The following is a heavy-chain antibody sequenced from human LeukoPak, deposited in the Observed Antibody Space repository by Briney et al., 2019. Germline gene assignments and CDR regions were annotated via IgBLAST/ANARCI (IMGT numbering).Heavy chain of an antibody. D-gene: IGHD6-13*01. Sequence: GGSLGLSCAASGFTFSSYAMSWVRQAPGKGLEWVSAISGSGGSTYYADSVKGRFTISRDNSKNTLYLQMNSLRAEDTAVYYCAKDPVSNVGQPDAFDIWGQGTMVTVSS. V-gene: IGHV3-23*01. J-gene: IGHJ3*02. CDR2: ISGSGGST. CDR1: GFTFSSYA. CDR3: AKDPVSNVGQPDAFDI.